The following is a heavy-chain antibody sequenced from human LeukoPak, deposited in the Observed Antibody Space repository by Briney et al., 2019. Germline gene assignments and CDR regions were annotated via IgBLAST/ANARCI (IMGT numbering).Heavy chain of an antibody. Sequence: GGSLRLSCAASGFTFSSYGMSWVRQAPGKGLEWVSAISGSGGSTYYADSVKGRFTISRDNSKNTLYLQMNSLRAEDTAVYYCARVQRGIAVALDYWGQGTLATVSS. J-gene: IGHJ4*02. V-gene: IGHV3-23*01. D-gene: IGHD6-19*01. CDR3: ARVQRGIAVALDY. CDR2: ISGSGGST. CDR1: GFTFSSYG.